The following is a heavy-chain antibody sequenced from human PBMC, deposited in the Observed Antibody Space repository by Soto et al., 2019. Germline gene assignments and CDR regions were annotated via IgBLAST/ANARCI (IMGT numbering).Heavy chain of an antibody. CDR1: GFTFSSYS. CDR2: ISSSSSTI. Sequence: EVQLVESGGGLVQPGGSLRLSCAASGFTFSSYSMNWVRQAPGKGLEWVSYISSSSSTIYYADSVKGRFTISRDNAKNSLYLQMNSLRDEDTAVYYCARGSYSRITMRVVVIPPYFDYWGQGTLVTVSS. V-gene: IGHV3-48*02. D-gene: IGHD3-22*01. CDR3: ARGSYSRITMRVVVIPPYFDY. J-gene: IGHJ4*02.